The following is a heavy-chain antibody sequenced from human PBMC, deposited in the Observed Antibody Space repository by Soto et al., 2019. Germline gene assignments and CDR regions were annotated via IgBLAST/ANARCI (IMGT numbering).Heavy chain of an antibody. CDR1: GSTFNFYA. Sequence: SVKVSCKASGSTFNFYAISWVRQAPGEGLEWMGGVVPHSGTATYARKFQGRLTVTADESSSTAYMDLSSLTSEDTAVYYCARHPRQCLYYFDYWGQGTMVTVSS. J-gene: IGHJ4*01. CDR2: VVPHSGTA. D-gene: IGHD6-19*01. V-gene: IGHV1-69*13. CDR3: ARHPRQCLYYFDY.